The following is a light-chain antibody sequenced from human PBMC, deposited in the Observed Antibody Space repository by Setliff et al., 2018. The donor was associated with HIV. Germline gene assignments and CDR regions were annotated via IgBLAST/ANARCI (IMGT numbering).Light chain of an antibody. V-gene: IGLV2-14*01. CDR2: EVR. CDR1: SSDVGGYNY. CDR3: SSYTGSSTLYV. Sequence: QSVLTQPRSVSGSPGQSITISCTGTSSDVGGYNYVSWYQQYPGKAPKLMISEVRNRASGVSSRFSGSKSGNTASLTISGLQTEDEGDYYCSSYTGSSTLYVFGTGTKVTVL. J-gene: IGLJ1*01.